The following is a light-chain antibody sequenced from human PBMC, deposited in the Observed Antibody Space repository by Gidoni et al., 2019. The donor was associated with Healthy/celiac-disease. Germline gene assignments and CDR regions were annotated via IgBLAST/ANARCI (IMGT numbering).Light chain of an antibody. V-gene: IGLV1-40*01. CDR3: QSYDSSLSGWV. CDR2: GNS. CDR1: SSNIGAGYD. J-gene: IGLJ3*02. Sequence: QSVLTPPPSGSGAPGQRVTISCTGSSSNIGAGYDLHWYQQLPGTAPKLLIYGNSNRPSGFPDRFSCAKSGTSASLAITVLQPEDEADYYCQSYDSSLSGWVFGGWTKLTVL.